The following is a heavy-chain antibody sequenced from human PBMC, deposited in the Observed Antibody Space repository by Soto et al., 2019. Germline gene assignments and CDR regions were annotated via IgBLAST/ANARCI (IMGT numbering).Heavy chain of an antibody. CDR1: GGSIGSYY. D-gene: IGHD6-19*01. Sequence: SETLSLTCTVSGGSIGSYYWSWIGQPPGKGLEWIGYIYYSGSTNYNPSLKSRVTISVDTSKNQFSLKLSSVTAADTAVYYCARDIGSYSSGWYYDYYYMDVWGKGTTVTVSS. J-gene: IGHJ6*03. V-gene: IGHV4-59*08. CDR2: IYYSGST. CDR3: ARDIGSYSSGWYYDYYYMDV.